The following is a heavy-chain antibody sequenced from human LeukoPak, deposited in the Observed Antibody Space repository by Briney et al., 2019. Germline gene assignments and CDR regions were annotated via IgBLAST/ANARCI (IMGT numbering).Heavy chain of an antibody. CDR2: ISSSSSYI. Sequence: GGSLRLSCAASGFTFSSYSMNWVRQAPGKGLEWVSSISSSSSYIYYADSVKGRFTISRDNAKNSLYLQMNSLRAEDTAVYYCARDIVATILGSYYHYGMDVWGQGTTVTVSS. D-gene: IGHD5-12*01. CDR1: GFTFSSYS. J-gene: IGHJ6*02. V-gene: IGHV3-21*01. CDR3: ARDIVATILGSYYHYGMDV.